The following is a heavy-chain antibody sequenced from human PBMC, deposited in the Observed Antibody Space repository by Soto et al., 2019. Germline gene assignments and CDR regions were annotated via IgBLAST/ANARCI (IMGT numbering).Heavy chain of an antibody. V-gene: IGHV4-59*08. Sequence: SETLSLTCNVSGGSINNYHWSWIRQPPGKGLEWIGYIFYSGSTNYNPSLNSRVTISVDTSKNQFSLKLSSVTAADTAVYYCATLGGSFDPWGHGTLVTVSS. CDR3: ATLGGSFDP. D-gene: IGHD3-10*01. CDR2: IFYSGST. CDR1: GGSINNYH. J-gene: IGHJ5*02.